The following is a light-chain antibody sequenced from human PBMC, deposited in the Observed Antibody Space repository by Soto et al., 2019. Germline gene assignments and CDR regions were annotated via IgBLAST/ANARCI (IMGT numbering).Light chain of an antibody. CDR2: EVR. Sequence: QSALTQPASVSGSAGQSITISCSGTMRDVGAYNLVSWYQQHPGTAPKLIIYEVRNRPSGISSRFSVSRSGNTASLTISGLQAEDEGDYYCSSYTARRTLVFGGVTKVTVL. CDR3: SSYTARRTLV. J-gene: IGLJ3*02. V-gene: IGLV2-14*01. CDR1: MRDVGAYNL.